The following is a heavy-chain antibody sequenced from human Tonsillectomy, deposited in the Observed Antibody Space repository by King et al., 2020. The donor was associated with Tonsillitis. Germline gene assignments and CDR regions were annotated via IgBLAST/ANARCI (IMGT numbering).Heavy chain of an antibody. D-gene: IGHD3-10*01. CDR1: GSSISSGYY. Sequence: QLQESGPGLVKPSETLSLTCTVSGSSISSGYYWGWIRQPPGKGLEWIGGSYHSGSIYHSGSTYYNPSLKSRDTITVDTSKNQFSLKLSSVTAADTAVYYCSSVAPPPGFYDSALHHWGQGTLVTVAS. V-gene: IGHV4-38-2*02. J-gene: IGHJ1*01. CDR2: SYHSGSIYHSGST. CDR3: SSVAPPPGFYDSALHH.